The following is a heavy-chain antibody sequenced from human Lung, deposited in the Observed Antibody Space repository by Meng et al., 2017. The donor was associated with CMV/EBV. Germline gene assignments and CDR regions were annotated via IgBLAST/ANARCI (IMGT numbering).Heavy chain of an antibody. CDR3: AKRLPYYGMDV. Sequence: GESXKISCATSGFTFSTYAMNWVRQAPGKGLEWVSTINSGSRGTIFYANSVRGRFTISRDDSRNTLYLQMISLRAEDTAIYYCAKRLPYYGMDVWGQGPAVTVSS. J-gene: IGHJ6*01. CDR1: GFTFSTYA. V-gene: IGHV3-23*01. CDR2: INSGSRGTI. D-gene: IGHD2-15*01.